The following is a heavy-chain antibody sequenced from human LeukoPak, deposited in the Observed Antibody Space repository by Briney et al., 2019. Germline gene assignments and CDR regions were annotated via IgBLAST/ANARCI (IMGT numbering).Heavy chain of an antibody. J-gene: IGHJ4*02. CDR1: GFTFSSYE. CDR2: ITTSGNSI. Sequence: RGSLRLSCAASGFTFSSYEMNWARQAPGKGLEWVSYITTSGNSIKYADSVKGRFTASRDNAKNSLYLQMNSLRVEDTAVYYCAREQSRCGGDCNDYWGQGTLVTVSS. V-gene: IGHV3-48*03. D-gene: IGHD2-21*02. CDR3: AREQSRCGGDCNDY.